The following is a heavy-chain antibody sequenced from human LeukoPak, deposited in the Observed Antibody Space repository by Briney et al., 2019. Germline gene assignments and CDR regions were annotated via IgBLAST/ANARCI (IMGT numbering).Heavy chain of an antibody. CDR3: AKELGSRYIAAAGVFGP. CDR2: ISYDGSNK. CDR1: GFTFSSYG. J-gene: IGHJ5*02. V-gene: IGHV3-30*18. Sequence: PGGSLRLSCAASGFTFSSYGMHWVRQAPGKGLEWVAVISYDGSNKYYADSVKGRFTISRDNSKNTLYLQMNSLRAEDTAVYYCAKELGSRYIAAAGVFGPWGQGTLVTVSS. D-gene: IGHD6-13*01.